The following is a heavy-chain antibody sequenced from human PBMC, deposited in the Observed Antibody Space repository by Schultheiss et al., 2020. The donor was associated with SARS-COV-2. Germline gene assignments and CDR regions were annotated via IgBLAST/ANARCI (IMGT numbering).Heavy chain of an antibody. CDR2: IYYSGST. J-gene: IGHJ6*02. D-gene: IGHD6-19*01. V-gene: IGHV4-39*02. Sequence: SETLSLTCTVSGGSISSSSYYWGWIRQPPGKGLEWIGSIYYSGSTYYNPSLKSRVTISVDTSKNQFSLKLSSVTPEDTAVYYCARDRDMEAVAGSPSYYYYGMDVWGQGTTVTVSS. CDR1: GGSISSSSYY. CDR3: ARDRDMEAVAGSPSYYYYGMDV.